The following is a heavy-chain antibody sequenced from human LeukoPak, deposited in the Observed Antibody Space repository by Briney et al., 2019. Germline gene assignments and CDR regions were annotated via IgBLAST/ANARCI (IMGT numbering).Heavy chain of an antibody. CDR2: IYHSGSI. Sequence: SETLSLTCTVSGSSITSNNWWSWVRQPPGKGLEWIGEIYHSGSIKYNPSLKSRVTISVDKSKNQVSLNLNSVTAADTAVYYCARNYYDSKTYYDYTYYMDVWGKGISVTVSS. J-gene: IGHJ6*03. V-gene: IGHV4-4*02. CDR3: ARNYYDSKTYYDYTYYMDV. CDR1: GSSITSNNW. D-gene: IGHD3-22*01.